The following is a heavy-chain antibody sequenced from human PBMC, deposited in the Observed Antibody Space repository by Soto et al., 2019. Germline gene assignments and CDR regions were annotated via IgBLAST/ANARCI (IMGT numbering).Heavy chain of an antibody. J-gene: IGHJ3*02. D-gene: IGHD3-22*01. CDR3: ARDQSPYYYDSSGLDAFDI. CDR1: GYTFTSYG. Sequence: ASLKVSCKASGYTFTSYGISWVRQAPGQGLEWMGWISAYNGNTNYAQKLQGRVTMTTDTSTSTAYMELRSLRSDDTAVYYCARDQSPYYYDSSGLDAFDIWGKGTMVTVSS. CDR2: ISAYNGNT. V-gene: IGHV1-18*01.